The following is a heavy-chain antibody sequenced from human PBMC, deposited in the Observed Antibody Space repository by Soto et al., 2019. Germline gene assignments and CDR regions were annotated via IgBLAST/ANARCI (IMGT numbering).Heavy chain of an antibody. CDR3: AKGIAAAVPNWFDP. V-gene: IGHV3-23*01. CDR2: ISGTGGST. J-gene: IGHJ5*02. CDR1: GFTFSSYA. Sequence: GGSLRLSCAASGFTFSSYAMSWVRQAPGKGLEWVSAISGTGGSTYFADSVKGRFTISRDNSKNTVYLQMNSLRAEDTAVYYCAKGIAAAVPNWFDPWGQGTRVTVSS. D-gene: IGHD6-13*01.